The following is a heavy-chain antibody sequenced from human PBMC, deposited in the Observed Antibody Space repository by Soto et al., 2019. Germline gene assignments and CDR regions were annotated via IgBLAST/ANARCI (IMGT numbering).Heavy chain of an antibody. Sequence: ASVKVSCKASGGTFSSYTISWVRQAPGQGLEWMGRIIPILGIANYAQKFQGRVTITADKSTSTAYMELSSLRSEDTAVYYCARSIAVAGTAGAFDIWGQGTMVTVSS. CDR1: GGTFSSYT. D-gene: IGHD6-19*01. CDR3: ARSIAVAGTAGAFDI. V-gene: IGHV1-69*02. J-gene: IGHJ3*02. CDR2: IIPILGIA.